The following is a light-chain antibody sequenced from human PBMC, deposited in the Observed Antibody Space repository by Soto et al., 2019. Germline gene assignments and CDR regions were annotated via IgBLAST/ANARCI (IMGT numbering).Light chain of an antibody. J-gene: IGKJ1*01. V-gene: IGKV3-15*01. CDR1: QSVYAY. CDR2: RIF. Sequence: DIEMTQSPATLSVSPGESVTLSCRASQSVYAYLDWFQHKPGQAPKLVLKRIFNRSIGVPARFSGSGSETEFTLTINSLQSEDSGVYYCLQHHACPWTFGEGTKVEIK. CDR3: LQHHACPWT.